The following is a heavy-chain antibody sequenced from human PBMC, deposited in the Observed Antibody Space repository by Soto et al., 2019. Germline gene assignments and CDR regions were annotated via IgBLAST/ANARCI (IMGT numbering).Heavy chain of an antibody. D-gene: IGHD6-6*01. J-gene: IGHJ6*02. Sequence: QVHLVQSGAEVKKPGSSVKVSCEASGGSFYNYAVTWVRQAPGQGLEWVGSIIPSFDKPNFAQKFQGRLTITADKSTSKAYLELNSLTFGDTAVYYCAGRTGLAARLASPAYYGLDVWGQGTTVIVSS. CDR2: IIPSFDKP. CDR1: GGSFYNYA. CDR3: AGRTGLAARLASPAYYGLDV. V-gene: IGHV1-69*06.